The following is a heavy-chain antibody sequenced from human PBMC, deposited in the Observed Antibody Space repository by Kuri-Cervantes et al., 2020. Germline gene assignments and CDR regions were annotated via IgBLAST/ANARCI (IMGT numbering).Heavy chain of an antibody. Sequence: GEYLKISCAASGFTFSNYAMSWVRQAPGEGLEWVSRISNSGGSTYYADSVNGRFTISRDNSKNTLYLQMNSLRTEDTAIYYCTKGMLDGSGSYVDSHWGQGTLVTVSS. D-gene: IGHD3-10*01. V-gene: IGHV3-23*01. CDR2: ISNSGGST. CDR1: GFTFSNYA. CDR3: TKGMLDGSGSYVDSH. J-gene: IGHJ4*02.